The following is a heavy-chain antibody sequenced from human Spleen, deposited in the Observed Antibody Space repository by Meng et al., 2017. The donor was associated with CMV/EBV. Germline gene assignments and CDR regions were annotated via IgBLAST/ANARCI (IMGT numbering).Heavy chain of an antibody. V-gene: IGHV3-30*03. CDR2: VAHDGSTK. CDR1: GFIFSNYG. J-gene: IGHJ4*02. Sequence: GESLKISCVASGFIFSNYGMHRVRQAPGKGLEWVARVAHDGSTKYLADSVKGRFTLSRDNVRNTLFLQMDSLRPNDPAVYYCVTSRLRAGSRETDFWGQGTRVTVSS. D-gene: IGHD1-26*01. CDR3: VTSRLRAGSRETDF.